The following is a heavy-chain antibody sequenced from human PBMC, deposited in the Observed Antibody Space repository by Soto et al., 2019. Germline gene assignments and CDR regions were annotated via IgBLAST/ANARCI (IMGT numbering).Heavy chain of an antibody. D-gene: IGHD2-8*01. CDR3: AAALGAGGYCTNGVCFDY. Sequence: SVKVSCKASGFTFTSSAVQWVRQARGQRLEWIGWIVVGSGNTNYAQKFQERVTITRDMSTSTAYMELSSLGSEDTAVYYCAAALGAGGYCTNGVCFDYWGQGTLVTVSS. CDR2: IVVGSGNT. V-gene: IGHV1-58*01. CDR1: GFTFTSSA. J-gene: IGHJ4*02.